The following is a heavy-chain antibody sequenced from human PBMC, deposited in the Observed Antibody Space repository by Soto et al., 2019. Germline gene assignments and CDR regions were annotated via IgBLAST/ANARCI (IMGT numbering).Heavy chain of an antibody. CDR2: ISAYNGNT. Sequence: GASVKVSCKASGYTFTSYGISWVRQAPGQGLEWMGWISAYNGNTNYAQKLQGRVTMTTDTSTSTAYMELRSLRSDDTAVYYCARPGIAARPGPYYFDYWGQGTLVTVSS. J-gene: IGHJ4*02. CDR1: GYTFTSYG. V-gene: IGHV1-18*01. D-gene: IGHD6-6*01. CDR3: ARPGIAARPGPYYFDY.